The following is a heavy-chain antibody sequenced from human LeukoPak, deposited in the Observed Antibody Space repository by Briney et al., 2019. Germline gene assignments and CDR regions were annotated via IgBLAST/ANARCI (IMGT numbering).Heavy chain of an antibody. D-gene: IGHD6-19*01. CDR1: GFTFDDYA. Sequence: GRSLRLSCAASGFTFDDYAMHWVRQAPGKGLEWVSGISWNSGSIGYADSVKGRFTISRDNAKNSLYPQMNSLRAEDTALYYCAKAAYSSGWSRASYFDYWGQGTLVTVSS. CDR3: AKAAYSSGWSRASYFDY. V-gene: IGHV3-9*01. CDR2: ISWNSGSI. J-gene: IGHJ4*02.